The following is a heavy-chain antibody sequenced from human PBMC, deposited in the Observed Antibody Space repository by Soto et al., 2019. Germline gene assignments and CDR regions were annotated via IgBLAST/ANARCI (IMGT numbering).Heavy chain of an antibody. CDR2: ISGSGGST. J-gene: IGHJ5*02. V-gene: IGHV3-23*01. CDR1: GFTFSSYA. CDR3: AKFPGNYDFWSGYWFDP. Sequence: GGSLRLSCAASGFTFSSYAMSWVRQAPGKGLEWVSAISGSGGSTYYADSVKGRFTISRDNSKNTLYLQMNSLRAEDTAVYYCAKFPGNYDFWSGYWFDPWGQGTLVTVSS. D-gene: IGHD3-3*01.